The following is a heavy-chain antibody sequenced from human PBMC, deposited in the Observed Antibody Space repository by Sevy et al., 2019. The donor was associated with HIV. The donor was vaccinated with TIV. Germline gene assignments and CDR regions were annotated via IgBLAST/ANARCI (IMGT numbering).Heavy chain of an antibody. Sequence: ASVKVSCKASGYTFTSYAIHWVRQAPGQRLEWMGWINPGNGNTKYSQKFQGRVTITRDTSASTTYMELSSLRSEDPAVYYCARAVIPTAIFDYWGRGTLVTVSS. J-gene: IGHJ4*02. CDR2: INPGNGNT. V-gene: IGHV1-3*01. CDR3: ARAVIPTAIFDY. CDR1: GYTFTSYA. D-gene: IGHD2-2*01.